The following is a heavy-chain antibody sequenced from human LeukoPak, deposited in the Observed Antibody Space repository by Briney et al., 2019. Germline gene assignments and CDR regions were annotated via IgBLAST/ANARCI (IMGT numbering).Heavy chain of an antibody. CDR3: ARTHDFWSGTKGDYFDP. CDR1: GYKFGSYY. CDR2: ISGYSGSA. V-gene: IGHV1-18*01. Sequence: ASVKVSCKASGYKFGSYYISWVRQGPGQGLEWMGWISGYSGSAIYAQKFQGRITMTVDTSTTTVYMEVKSLRSDDTAAYYCARTHDFWSGTKGDYFDPWGQGTQVTVSS. J-gene: IGHJ4*02. D-gene: IGHD3-3*01.